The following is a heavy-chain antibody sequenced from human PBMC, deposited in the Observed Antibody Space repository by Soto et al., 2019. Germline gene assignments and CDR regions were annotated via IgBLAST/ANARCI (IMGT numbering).Heavy chain of an antibody. CDR3: AKGRSYYYYYGVDV. CDR1: GFTFSSCA. J-gene: IGHJ6*02. V-gene: IGHV3-23*01. Sequence: EVQLLESGGGLVQPGGSLRLSCAASGFTFSSCAMGWVRQAPGKGLEWVSDIIDSGASTYYADSVKGRCTISKDNSKSTMYLQMNSLRAEDTALYYCAKGRSYYYYYGVDVWGQGTTVTVSS. CDR2: IIDSGAST.